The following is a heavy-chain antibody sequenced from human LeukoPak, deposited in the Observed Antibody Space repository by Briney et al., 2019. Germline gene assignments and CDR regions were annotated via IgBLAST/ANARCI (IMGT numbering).Heavy chain of an antibody. CDR1: GFTFSSYS. Sequence: PGGSLRLSCAASGFTFSSYSMNWVRQAPGKGLEWVSSISSSSSYIYYADSVKGRFTISRDNAKNSLYLQMNSLRAEDTAVYYCARDIPFEGVAGTVYYYYYYGMGVWGQGTTVTVSS. CDR3: ARDIPFEGVAGTVYYYYYYGMGV. J-gene: IGHJ6*02. CDR2: ISSSSSYI. V-gene: IGHV3-21*01. D-gene: IGHD6-19*01.